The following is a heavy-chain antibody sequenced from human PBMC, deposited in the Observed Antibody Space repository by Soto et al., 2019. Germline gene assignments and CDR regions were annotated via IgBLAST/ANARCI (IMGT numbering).Heavy chain of an antibody. CDR2: IDPSDSYT. V-gene: IGHV5-10-1*01. CDR3: ARFGYSYGPLHFES. CDR1: GYSFTSYW. J-gene: IGHJ4*02. D-gene: IGHD5-18*01. Sequence: VESLKISCKGSGYSFTSYWISWVRQIPGKGLEWMGRIDPSDSYTNYSPSFQGHVTISADKSISTAYLQWSSLKASDTAMYYCARFGYSYGPLHFESWGKGNMVTVSA.